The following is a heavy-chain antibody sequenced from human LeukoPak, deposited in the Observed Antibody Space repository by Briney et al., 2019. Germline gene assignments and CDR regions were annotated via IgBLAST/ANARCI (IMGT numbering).Heavy chain of an antibody. CDR2: VYTSGDA. D-gene: IGHD2-21*02. CDR1: GGSISSYY. Sequence: SETLSLTCTVSGGSISSYYWSWIRQPAGKGLEWIGRVYTSGDAKYNPSLESRVSMSLDTSKNQFSLRLTSVTAADTAVYYCARYGDPNYYFDYWGRGALVTVSS. J-gene: IGHJ4*02. V-gene: IGHV4-4*07. CDR3: ARYGDPNYYFDY.